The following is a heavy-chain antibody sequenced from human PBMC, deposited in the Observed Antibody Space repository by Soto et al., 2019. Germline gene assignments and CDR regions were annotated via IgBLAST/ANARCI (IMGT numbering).Heavy chain of an antibody. Sequence: SVKVSCKASGCTFSSYAISCVRQAPGQGLEWMGGIIPIFGTANYAQKFQGRVTITADESTSTAYMELSSLRSEDTAVYYCARDGDYYDSSGYSPGGYYYYGMDVWGQGTTVTVSS. J-gene: IGHJ6*02. V-gene: IGHV1-69*13. CDR3: ARDGDYYDSSGYSPGGYYYYGMDV. CDR2: IIPIFGTA. D-gene: IGHD3-22*01. CDR1: GCTFSSYA.